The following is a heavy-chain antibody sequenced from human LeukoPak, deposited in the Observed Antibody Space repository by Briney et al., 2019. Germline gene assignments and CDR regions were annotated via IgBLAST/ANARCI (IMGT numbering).Heavy chain of an antibody. J-gene: IGHJ6*03. CDR2: INDVADSP. Sequence: GGSLRLSCVVFGFTFSNYAMTWVRQAPGKGLEWVAAINDVADSPYYTCTVEGRFTRSSDNSQSTRFLQMNRLRVEDTAVDFCAKERYHLHSRSMDVWGKGTPVIVSS. CDR3: AKERYHLHSRSMDV. D-gene: IGHD2-2*01. CDR1: GFTFSNYA. V-gene: IGHV3-23*01.